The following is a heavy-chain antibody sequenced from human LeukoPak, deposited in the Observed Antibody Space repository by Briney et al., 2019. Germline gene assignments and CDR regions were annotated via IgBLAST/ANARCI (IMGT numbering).Heavy chain of an antibody. V-gene: IGHV1-69*13. J-gene: IGHJ4*02. CDR1: GGTFNSFA. D-gene: IGHD5-18*01. Sequence: SVKVSCKASGGTFNSFAISWVRQAPGQGLGWMGGIIPIFGTANYAQKFQGRVTITADESTSTAYMELSSLRSEDTAVYYCARGTTMVTNYFDYWGQGTLVTVSS. CDR3: ARGTTMVTNYFDY. CDR2: IIPIFGTA.